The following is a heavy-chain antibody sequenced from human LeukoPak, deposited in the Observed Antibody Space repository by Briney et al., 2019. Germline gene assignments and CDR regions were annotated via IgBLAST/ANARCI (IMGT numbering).Heavy chain of an antibody. D-gene: IGHD3-10*01. V-gene: IGHV4-39*02. J-gene: IGHJ4*02. CDR3: ASYYASGSYFDY. CDR1: GGSTSSSTYY. CDR2: ISYSGST. Sequence: SETLSLTCTVSGGSTSSSTYYWGWIRQPPGKGLEWIGSISYSGSTYYNPSLESRVTISVDTSKNHFSLNLTSVTAADTAEYYCASYYASGSYFDYWGQGILVTVSS.